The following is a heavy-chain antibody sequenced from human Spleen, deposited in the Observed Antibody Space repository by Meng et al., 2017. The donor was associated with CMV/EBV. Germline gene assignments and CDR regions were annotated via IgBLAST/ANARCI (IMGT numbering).Heavy chain of an antibody. Sequence: SQTLSLTCAVSGGSITSSNWWSWVRRPPGKGLEWIGEVSDSGSANYNPSLEGRVTISVDKSTNQFSLKLSSVTAADTAVYYCASIPDGYNVYYYYGMDVWGQGTTVTVSS. D-gene: IGHD5-24*01. CDR1: GGSITSSNW. CDR2: VSDSGSA. CDR3: ASIPDGYNVYYYYGMDV. J-gene: IGHJ6*02. V-gene: IGHV4-4*02.